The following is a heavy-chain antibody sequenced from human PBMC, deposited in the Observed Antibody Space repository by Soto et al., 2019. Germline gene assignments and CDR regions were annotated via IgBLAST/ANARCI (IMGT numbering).Heavy chain of an antibody. Sequence: PGGSLRLSCAASGFTFSSYSMHWVRQAPGKGLEWVALISSDGSNEYYADSVKGRFTISRDNSKSTLYLQMDSLRAEDTAVYYCAKWLGDDSSGSYAYWGQGTLVTVSS. CDR3: AKWLGDDSSGSYAY. CDR2: ISSDGSNE. V-gene: IGHV3-30*18. CDR1: GFTFSSYS. D-gene: IGHD3-22*01. J-gene: IGHJ4*02.